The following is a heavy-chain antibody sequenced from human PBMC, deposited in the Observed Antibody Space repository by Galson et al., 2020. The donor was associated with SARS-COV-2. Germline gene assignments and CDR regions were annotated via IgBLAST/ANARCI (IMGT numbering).Heavy chain of an antibody. Sequence: SETLSLTCTVSGGFISASYYWSWIRQPPGEGPEWIGYIYYSGTTNYNPSLKSRVTISVDTSKNQFSLNLRSVTAADTAVYYCARNIVGATLRGIFYFDYWGQGALVTVSS. CDR1: GGFISASY. CDR3: ARNIVGATLRGIFYFDY. V-gene: IGHV4-59*08. J-gene: IGHJ4*02. CDR2: IYYSGTT. D-gene: IGHD1-26*01.